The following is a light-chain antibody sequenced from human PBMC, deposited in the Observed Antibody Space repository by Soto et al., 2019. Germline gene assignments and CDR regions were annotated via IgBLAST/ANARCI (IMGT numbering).Light chain of an antibody. V-gene: IGLV2-14*01. Sequence: QSALTQPASVSGSPGQSITISCTGTSSDVGGYNYVSWYQQHPGKAPKVMIYEVSSRPSGVSYRFSGSKSGNTASPTISGLQTEDEADYYCSSFTSSGTWVFGGGTKLTVL. CDR1: SSDVGGYNY. CDR2: EVS. CDR3: SSFTSSGTWV. J-gene: IGLJ3*02.